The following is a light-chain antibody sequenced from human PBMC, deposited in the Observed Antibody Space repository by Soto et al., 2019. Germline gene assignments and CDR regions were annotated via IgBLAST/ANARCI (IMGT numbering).Light chain of an antibody. V-gene: IGKV1-39*01. CDR1: QSIYDS. Sequence: RDRVTITCRASQSIYDSLHWYQHKPGQAPTVLIYAASSLQNGVPARFGGSGSRTEFTLTLRTLQPGGCAISYCEQRCSTPLTVSGGTKVDIK. J-gene: IGKJ4*01. CDR3: EQRCSTPLT. CDR2: AAS.